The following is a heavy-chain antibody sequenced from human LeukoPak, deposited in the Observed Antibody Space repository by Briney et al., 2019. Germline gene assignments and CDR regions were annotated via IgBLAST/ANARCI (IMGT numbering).Heavy chain of an antibody. D-gene: IGHD3-3*01. CDR3: AREAYLLRFLKWSIDDY. CDR2: ISSSGSTI. V-gene: IGHV3-48*03. J-gene: IGHJ4*02. Sequence: PGGSLRLSCAASGFTFSSYEMNWVRQAPGKGLEWVSYISSSGSTIYYADSVKGRFTISRENAKNSLYLQMNSLRAEDTAVYYCAREAYLLRFLKWSIDDYWGQGTLVTVSS. CDR1: GFTFSSYE.